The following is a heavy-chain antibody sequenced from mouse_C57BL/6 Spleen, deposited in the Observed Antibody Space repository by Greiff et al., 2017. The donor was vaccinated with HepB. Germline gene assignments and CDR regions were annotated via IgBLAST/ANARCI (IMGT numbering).Heavy chain of an antibody. CDR2: IYPSDSET. V-gene: IGHV1-61*01. J-gene: IGHJ2*01. CDR1: GYTFTSYW. D-gene: IGHD2-1*01. CDR3: ARWSYGNFDY. Sequence: VQLQQPGAELVRPGSSVKLSCKASGYTFTSYWMDWVKQRPGQGLEWIGNIYPSDSETHYNQKFKDKATLTVDKSSSTAYMQLSSLTSEDSAVYYCARWSYGNFDYWGQGTTLTVSS.